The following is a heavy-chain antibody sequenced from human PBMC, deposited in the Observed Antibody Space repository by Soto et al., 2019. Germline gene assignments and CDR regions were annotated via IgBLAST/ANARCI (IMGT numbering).Heavy chain of an antibody. J-gene: IGHJ5*02. CDR2: IKSKTDGGTT. V-gene: IGHV3-15*01. Sequence: PGRSLGLSCAPSGFPFTNAWMSWVRHSPAEGLEWVGRIKSKTDGGTTDYAAPVKGRFTISREDSKNTLYLQMNSLKTEDTAVYYCTTGSSGWSQGGFDPWGQGTLVTVSS. CDR1: GFPFTNAW. CDR3: TTGSSGWSQGGFDP. D-gene: IGHD6-19*01.